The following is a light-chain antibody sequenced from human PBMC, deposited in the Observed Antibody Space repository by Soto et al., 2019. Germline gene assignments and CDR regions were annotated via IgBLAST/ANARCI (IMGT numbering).Light chain of an antibody. CDR1: QSISSY. Sequence: DIQMTQSPSSLSASVGDRVTITCRASQSISSYLNWYQQKPGKAPKLLIYLASTLQSGVPSRFSGSGSGTDFTLTISSLQPEDFATYYCQQLNSYLVTFGGGTKVDIK. V-gene: IGKV1-9*01. CDR2: LAS. J-gene: IGKJ4*01. CDR3: QQLNSYLVT.